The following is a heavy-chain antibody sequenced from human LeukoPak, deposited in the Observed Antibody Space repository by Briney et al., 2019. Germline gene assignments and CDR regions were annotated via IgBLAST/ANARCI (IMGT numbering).Heavy chain of an antibody. D-gene: IGHD4-17*01. CDR2: INHSGST. Sequence: SETLSLTCAVYGGSFSGYYWSWIRQPPRKGLEWIGEINHSGSTNYNPSLKSRVTISVDTPKNQFSLKLSSVTAADTAVYYCASSGETTVTTYYYYGMDVWGQGTTVTVSS. CDR1: GGSFSGYY. J-gene: IGHJ6*02. V-gene: IGHV4-34*01. CDR3: ASSGETTVTTYYYYGMDV.